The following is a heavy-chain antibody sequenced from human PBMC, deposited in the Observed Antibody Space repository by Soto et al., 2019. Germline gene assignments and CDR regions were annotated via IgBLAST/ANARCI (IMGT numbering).Heavy chain of an antibody. CDR1: GGSISSYY. CDR3: ERGFYDFWSGYLHYYYYGMDV. V-gene: IGHV4-4*07. J-gene: IGHJ6*02. D-gene: IGHD3-3*01. CDR2: IYTRGIS. Sequence: PSETLSLTCTVSGGSISSYYWRCIRQPAGKGLEWSVRIYTRGISSYKPSLTIRVTISVDRSKNQVSRKLSSVTAAETAVYYCERGFYDFWSGYLHYYYYGMDVWGQGTTVT.